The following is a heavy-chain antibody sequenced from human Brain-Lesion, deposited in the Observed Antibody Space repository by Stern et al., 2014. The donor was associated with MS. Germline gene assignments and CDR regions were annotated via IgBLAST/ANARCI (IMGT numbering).Heavy chain of an antibody. CDR3: ATTRWDLFTWNWFDP. V-gene: IGHV4-61*02. J-gene: IGHJ5*02. CDR1: GGSISSSGYY. CDR2: IHDSGST. Sequence: VQLLESGPGLVKPSQTLSLTCTVSGGSISSSGYYWSWIRQPADKGLEWIGRIHDSGSTYYNPSLNSRVTISMDTAQNQFSLKLPSVTAADTAVYYCATTRWDLFTWNWFDPWGQGTLVTVSS. D-gene: IGHD1-26*01.